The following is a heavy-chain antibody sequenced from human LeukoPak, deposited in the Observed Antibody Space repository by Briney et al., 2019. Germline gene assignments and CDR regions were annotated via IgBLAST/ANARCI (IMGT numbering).Heavy chain of an antibody. CDR3: ARGGYCSSTSCYYFDY. CDR2: INSNSGGT. CDR1: GYTFTGYY. V-gene: IGHV1-2*02. D-gene: IGHD2-2*01. J-gene: IGHJ4*02. Sequence: ASVKVSCKASGYTFTGYYMHWVRQAPGQGLEWMGWINSNSGGTNYAQKLQGRVTMTTDTSTSTAYMELRSLRSDDTAVYYCARGGYCSSTSCYYFDYWGQGTLVTVSS.